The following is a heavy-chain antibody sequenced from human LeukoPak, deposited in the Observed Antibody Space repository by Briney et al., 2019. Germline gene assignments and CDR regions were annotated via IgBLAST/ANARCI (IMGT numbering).Heavy chain of an antibody. J-gene: IGHJ4*02. CDR3: ARESYYYDSSGYPPDY. Sequence: SETLSLTCTVSGGSISSGDYYWSWIRQPPGKGLEWIGYIYYSGSTYYNPSLKSRVTISVDTSKNQFSLKLSSVTAADTAVYYCARESYYYDSSGYPPDYWGQGTLVTVSS. D-gene: IGHD3-22*01. CDR2: IYYSGST. V-gene: IGHV4-30-4*01. CDR1: GGSISSGDYY.